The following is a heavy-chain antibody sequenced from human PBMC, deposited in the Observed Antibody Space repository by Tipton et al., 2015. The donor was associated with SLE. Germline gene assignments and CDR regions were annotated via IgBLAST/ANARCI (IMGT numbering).Heavy chain of an antibody. CDR3: ARAPPQLGFDY. CDR2: MNPNSGNT. V-gene: IGHV1-8*01. CDR1: GYTFTSFD. Sequence: QSGPEVKKPGASVKVSCKASGYTFTSFDINWVRQATGHGLEWMGWMNPNSGNTAYAQKFQGRVTMTRDTSISTAYMELSSLRSEDTAVYYCARAPPQLGFDYWGQGTLVTVSS. D-gene: IGHD5-24*01. J-gene: IGHJ4*02.